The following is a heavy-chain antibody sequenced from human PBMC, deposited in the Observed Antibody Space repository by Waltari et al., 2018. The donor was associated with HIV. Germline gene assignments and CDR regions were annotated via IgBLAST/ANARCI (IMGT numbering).Heavy chain of an antibody. CDR1: GFTFSSYS. CDR2: IISSSSYI. J-gene: IGHJ3*02. Sequence: EVQLVESGGGLVKPGGSLRLSCAASGFTFSSYSMNWVRQAPGKELEGVSSIISSSSYIYYADSVKGRFTISRDNAKNSLYLQMNSLRAEDTAVYYCARDTSFWSSPDLDAFDIWGQGTMVTVSS. CDR3: ARDTSFWSSPDLDAFDI. V-gene: IGHV3-21*01. D-gene: IGHD3-3*01.